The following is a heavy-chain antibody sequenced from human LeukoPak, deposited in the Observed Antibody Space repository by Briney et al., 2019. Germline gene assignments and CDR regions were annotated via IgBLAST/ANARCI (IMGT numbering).Heavy chain of an antibody. Sequence: PSETLSLTCAVYGGSFSGYYWSWIRQPPGKGLEWIGEINHSGSTNYNPSLKSRVTISVDTSKSQFYLKLSSVTAADTAVYYCARALRGVGDNPLLCWGQGTLVTVSS. V-gene: IGHV4-34*01. CDR3: ARALRGVGDNPLLC. CDR2: INHSGST. D-gene: IGHD1-26*01. CDR1: GGSFSGYY. J-gene: IGHJ4*02.